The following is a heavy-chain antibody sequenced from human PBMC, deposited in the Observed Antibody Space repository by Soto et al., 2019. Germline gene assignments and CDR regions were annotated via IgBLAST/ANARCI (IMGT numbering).Heavy chain of an antibody. CDR2: INAGNGDT. D-gene: IGHD1-1*01. V-gene: IGHV1-3*01. Sequence: VSVKVSCKASRYSFTTYALHWVRQAPGQRLEWMGWINAGNGDTKYSEKFQGRVTITRDTSANTAYMELSSLRSEDTSVYYCARDPGTGAALRAYHFDYWGQGTLVTVSS. CDR3: ARDPGTGAALRAYHFDY. J-gene: IGHJ4*02. CDR1: RYSFTTYA.